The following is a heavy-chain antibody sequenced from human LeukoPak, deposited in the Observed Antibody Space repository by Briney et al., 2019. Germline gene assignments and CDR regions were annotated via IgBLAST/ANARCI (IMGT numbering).Heavy chain of an antibody. CDR2: IIPIFGTA. V-gene: IGHV1-69*05. Sequence: ASVTVSCKASGGTFSSYAISWVRQAPGQGLEWMGGIIPIFGTASYAQKFQGRVTITTDESTSTAYMELSSLRSEDTAVYYCARPSKTGTTSFPSSWYYYYMDVWGKGTTVTVSS. J-gene: IGHJ6*03. CDR1: GGTFSSYA. D-gene: IGHD1-7*01. CDR3: ARPSKTGTTSFPSSWYYYYMDV.